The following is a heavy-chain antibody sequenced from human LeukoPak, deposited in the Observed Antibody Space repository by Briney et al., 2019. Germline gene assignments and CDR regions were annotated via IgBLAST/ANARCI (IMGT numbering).Heavy chain of an antibody. Sequence: GGSLRLSCAASGFTVSSNYMSWVRQAPGKGLEWVSLIYSGGSTYYADSVKGRFTISRDNSKNTLYLQMNSLRAEDTAVYYCARDLVVPAATAALYYYYGMDVWGQGTTVTVSS. V-gene: IGHV3-53*01. D-gene: IGHD2-2*01. CDR3: ARDLVVPAATAALYYYYGMDV. CDR1: GFTVSSNY. CDR2: IYSGGST. J-gene: IGHJ6*02.